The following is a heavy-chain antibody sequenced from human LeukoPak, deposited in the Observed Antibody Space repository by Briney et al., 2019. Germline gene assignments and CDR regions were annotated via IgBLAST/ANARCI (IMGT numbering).Heavy chain of an antibody. D-gene: IGHD3-22*01. CDR1: GFTFSSYS. Sequence: PGGSLRLSCAASGFTFSSYSMTWVRQAPGRGLEYVSAISTNGGSTDYANSVKGRFTISRDNSDNRVFLQMGTLRAEDMAVYYCARGGYYDSSGSFDYWGQGILVTVSS. J-gene: IGHJ4*02. CDR3: ARGGYYDSSGSFDY. CDR2: ISTNGGST. V-gene: IGHV3-64*01.